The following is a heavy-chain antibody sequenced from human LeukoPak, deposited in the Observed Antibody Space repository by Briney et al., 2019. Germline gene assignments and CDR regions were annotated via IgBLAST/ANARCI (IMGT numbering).Heavy chain of an antibody. CDR3: ARYNYCSSTSCYYYYYYMDV. CDR1: GGSISSYY. Sequence: PSETLSLTCTVSGGSISSYYWSWIRQPPGKGLEWIGYIYYSGSTNYNPSFKIRVTISVDTSKNQFSLKLSSVTAADTAVYYCARYNYCSSTSCYYYYYYMDVWGKGTTVTVSS. D-gene: IGHD2-2*01. J-gene: IGHJ6*03. CDR2: IYYSGST. V-gene: IGHV4-59*01.